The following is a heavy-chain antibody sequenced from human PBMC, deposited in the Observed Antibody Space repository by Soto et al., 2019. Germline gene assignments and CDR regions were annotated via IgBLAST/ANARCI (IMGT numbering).Heavy chain of an antibody. CDR1: GCTSCHAC. V-gene: IGHV3-15*01. D-gene: IGHD6-6*01. CDR3: TVIKRRDQYSTSGYRVDL. CDR2: IKRRDDGETK. J-gene: IGHJ5*02. Sequence: GRLRRAWTSQGCTSCHACISSVPQSPGKALQWVGRIKRRDDGETKDYGEAVRGRFTVSRDDSTNTLYLQMNRLTNEDTAIYYCTVIKRRDQYSTSGYRVDLWGPGTLVTVYS.